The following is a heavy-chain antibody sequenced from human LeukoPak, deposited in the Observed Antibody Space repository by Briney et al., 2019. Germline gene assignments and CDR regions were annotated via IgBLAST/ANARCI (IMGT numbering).Heavy chain of an antibody. CDR2: INHSGST. J-gene: IGHJ6*03. V-gene: IGHV4-34*01. CDR1: GGSFSGYY. CDR3: ARVGGPAARRYYYYYMDV. D-gene: IGHD2-2*01. Sequence: PSETLSLTCAVYGGSFSGYYWSWIRQPPGKGLEWIGEINHSGSTNYNPSLKSRVTISVDTSKNQFSLKLNSVTAADTAVYYCARVGGPAARRYYYYYMDVWGKGTTVTVSS.